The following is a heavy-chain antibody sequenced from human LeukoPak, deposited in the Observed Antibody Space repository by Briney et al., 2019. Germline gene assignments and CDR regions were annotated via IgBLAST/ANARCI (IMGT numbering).Heavy chain of an antibody. CDR2: LNPNSGAT. V-gene: IGHV1-2*02. CDR3: ARDGDFTVTTNNYYYYMDV. D-gene: IGHD4-11*01. Sequence: GASVKVSCKASGYILTNYYLHWVRQAPGQGLEWMGWLNPNSGATEFAQNFQGRVTLTTDTSTSTVYMELSSLRSEDTAVYYCARDGDFTVTTNNYYYYMDVWGKGTTVTVSS. J-gene: IGHJ6*03. CDR1: GYILTNYY.